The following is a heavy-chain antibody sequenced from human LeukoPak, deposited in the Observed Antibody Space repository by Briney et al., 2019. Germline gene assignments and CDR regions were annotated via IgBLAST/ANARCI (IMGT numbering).Heavy chain of an antibody. V-gene: IGHV3-23*01. CDR2: ISGSGGST. CDR1: GFTFSSYA. CDR3: AKDLWAMIVVVITN. J-gene: IGHJ4*02. Sequence: GGSLRLSCAASGFTFSSYAMSWVRQTPGKGLEWVWAISGSGGSTYYADSVKGRFTISRDNSKNTLYLQMNSPRAEDTAVYYCAKDLWAMIVVVITNWGQGTLVTVSS. D-gene: IGHD3-22*01.